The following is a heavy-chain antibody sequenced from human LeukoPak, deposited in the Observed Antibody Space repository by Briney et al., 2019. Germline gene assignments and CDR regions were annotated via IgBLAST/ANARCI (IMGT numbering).Heavy chain of an antibody. Sequence: SETLSLTCAVYGGSFSGYYWSWIRQPPGKGLEWIGEINHSGSTNYNRSLNSRVTISVDASKNQLSLKLSSVTAADTAVYYCARGVVWGSYPTYWGQGTLVTVSS. CDR1: GGSFSGYY. D-gene: IGHD3-16*02. CDR3: ARGVVWGSYPTY. V-gene: IGHV4-34*01. CDR2: INHSGST. J-gene: IGHJ4*02.